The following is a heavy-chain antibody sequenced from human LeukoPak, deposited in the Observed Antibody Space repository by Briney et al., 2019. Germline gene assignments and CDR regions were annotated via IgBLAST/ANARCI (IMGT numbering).Heavy chain of an antibody. CDR2: IYTSGST. J-gene: IGHJ4*02. CDR3: ARGSRGYSYGLDY. D-gene: IGHD5-18*01. Sequence: SETLSLTCTVSGGSISRYYWNWIRQPAGKGPEWIGRIYTSGSTNYTPSLKSRVTVSVDTSKNQFSLKLSSVTAADTAVYYCARGSRGYSYGLDYWGQGTLVTVSS. V-gene: IGHV4-4*07. CDR1: GGSISRYY.